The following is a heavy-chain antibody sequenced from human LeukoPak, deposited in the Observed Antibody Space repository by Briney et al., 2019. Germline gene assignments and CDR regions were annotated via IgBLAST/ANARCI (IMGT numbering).Heavy chain of an antibody. Sequence: SETLSLTCAVYGGSFSGYYWSWIRQPPGKGLEWIGYIYYSGSTNYNPSLKSRVTISVDTSKNQFSLKLSSVTAADTAVYYCARAGRSVTAGTFDHWGQGTLVTVSS. V-gene: IGHV4-59*01. CDR2: IYYSGST. CDR1: GGSFSGYY. D-gene: IGHD6-13*01. J-gene: IGHJ4*02. CDR3: ARAGRSVTAGTFDH.